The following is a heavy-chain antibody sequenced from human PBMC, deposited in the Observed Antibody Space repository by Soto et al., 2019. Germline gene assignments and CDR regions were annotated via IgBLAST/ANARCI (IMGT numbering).Heavy chain of an antibody. CDR3: AADRYCSSTSCYHHGANWFDP. V-gene: IGHV1-58*02. CDR2: IVVGSGNT. Sequence: SVKVSCKASGFTFTSSAMQWVRQARGQRLEWIGWIVVGSGNTNYAQKFQERVTITRDMSTSTAYMELSSLRSEDTAVYYCAADRYCSSTSCYHHGANWFDPWGQGTPVTVSS. CDR1: GFTFTSSA. D-gene: IGHD2-2*01. J-gene: IGHJ5*02.